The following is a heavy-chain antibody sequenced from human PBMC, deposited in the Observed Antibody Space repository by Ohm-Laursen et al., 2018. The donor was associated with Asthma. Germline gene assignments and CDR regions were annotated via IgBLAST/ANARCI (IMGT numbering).Heavy chain of an antibody. J-gene: IGHJ6*02. CDR1: GFTFSTYG. V-gene: IGHV3-30*18. CDR3: AKDQDYYYYGMDV. CDR2: ISPDGNRP. Sequence: SLRLSCAASGFTFSTYGMHWVRQAPGKGLEWVVVISPDGNRPYYTDSVKGRFTISRDNSKNTLYLQMNSLRAEDTAVYYCAKDQDYYYYGMDVWGQGTTVTVSS.